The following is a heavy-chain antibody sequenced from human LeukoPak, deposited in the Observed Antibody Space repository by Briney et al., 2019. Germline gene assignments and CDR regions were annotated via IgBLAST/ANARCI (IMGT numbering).Heavy chain of an antibody. Sequence: SETLSLTCTVSGYSIAHGFFWAWIRQPPGGGLEWIGSLYHSGTTYYNTSLKSRISTSVDTSKNQFSLKLSSVTAADTAVYYCARGDGMDVWGQGTTVTVSS. V-gene: IGHV4-38-2*02. CDR1: GYSIAHGFF. CDR2: LYHSGTT. J-gene: IGHJ6*02. CDR3: ARGDGMDV.